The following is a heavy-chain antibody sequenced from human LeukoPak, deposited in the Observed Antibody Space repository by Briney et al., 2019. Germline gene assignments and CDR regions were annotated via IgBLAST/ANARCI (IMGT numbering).Heavy chain of an antibody. Sequence: GGSLRLSGEAAGFTFSNAWMSWVRQAPGKGLEWVGRIKSRADGGTIDYAVPVKGRFIISRDDSRNTLYLQMNSLKIEDTAMYYCTTLRLTASDYWGQGTRVSVSS. CDR1: GFTFSNAW. D-gene: IGHD5-18*01. CDR2: IKSRADGGTI. J-gene: IGHJ4*02. CDR3: TTLRLTASDY. V-gene: IGHV3-15*01.